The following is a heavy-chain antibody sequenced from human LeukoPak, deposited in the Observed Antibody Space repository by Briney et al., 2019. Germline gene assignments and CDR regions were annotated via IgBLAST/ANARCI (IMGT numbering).Heavy chain of an antibody. CDR2: ISYDGSNK. D-gene: IGHD6-13*01. CDR1: GFTFSSYA. J-gene: IGHJ4*02. CDR3: ARESSGIAATDKIDF. V-gene: IGHV3-30-3*01. Sequence: AGGSLRLSCAASGFTFSSYAMHWVRQAPGKGLEWVAVISYDGSNKYYADSVKGRFTISRDNAKNSLFLQMSSLRVEDTAVYYCARESSGIAATDKIDFWGQGTLVTVSS.